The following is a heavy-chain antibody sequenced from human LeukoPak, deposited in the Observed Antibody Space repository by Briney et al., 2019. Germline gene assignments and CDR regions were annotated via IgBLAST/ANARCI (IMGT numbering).Heavy chain of an antibody. V-gene: IGHV3-48*04. CDR3: ARDRSVEMATEANL. J-gene: IGHJ5*02. CDR1: GFTFSSYA. D-gene: IGHD5-24*01. CDR2: ISSSGSTI. Sequence: PGGSLRLSCAASGFTFSSYAMSWVRQAPGKGLEWVSYISSSGSTIYYADSVKGRFTISRDNAKNSLYLQMNSLRAEDTAVYYCARDRSVEMATEANLWGQGTLVTVSS.